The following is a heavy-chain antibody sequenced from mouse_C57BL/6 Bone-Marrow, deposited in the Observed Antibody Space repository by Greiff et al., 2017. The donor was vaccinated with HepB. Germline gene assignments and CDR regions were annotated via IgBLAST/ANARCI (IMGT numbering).Heavy chain of an antibody. CDR1: GFNIKDDY. D-gene: IGHD1-1*01. CDR3: TTDGSSYPYFDY. V-gene: IGHV14-4*01. Sequence: EVQLQQSGAELVRPGASVKLSCTASGFNIKDDYMHWVKQRPEQGLEWIGWIDPENGDTEYASKLQGKATITADTSSNTAYLQLSSLTSEDTAVYYCTTDGSSYPYFDYWGQGTTLTVSS. J-gene: IGHJ2*01. CDR2: IDPENGDT.